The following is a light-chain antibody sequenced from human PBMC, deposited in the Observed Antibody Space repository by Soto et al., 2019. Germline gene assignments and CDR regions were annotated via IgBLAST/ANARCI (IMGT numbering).Light chain of an antibody. CDR3: QHYYNSWT. V-gene: IGKV4-1*01. CDR1: KTKENY. CDR2: WAS. J-gene: IGKJ1*01. Sequence: EILRTNPPDSLAVFLGERPPTNGNPTKTKENYLAWYQQKAGQPPKLLIDWASTRASGVPDRFSGSGSGTDFTLTISSLQAEDVAVYYCQHYYNSWTFGQGTQVEIK.